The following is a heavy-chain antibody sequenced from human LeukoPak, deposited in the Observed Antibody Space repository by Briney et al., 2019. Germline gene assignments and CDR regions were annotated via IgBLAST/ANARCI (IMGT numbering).Heavy chain of an antibody. V-gene: IGHV3-30*18. J-gene: IGHJ4*02. CDR2: TSYDGNNK. D-gene: IGHD5-24*01. CDR1: GFTFSKYG. Sequence: GGSLRLCCAASGFTFSKYGMHWVRQASGKGLEWLAFTSYDGNNKYYADSVKGRFTISRDNSKNTLYLQMNSLRAEDTAVYYCAKGSLRDGYNYGGYFDYWGQGTLVTVSS. CDR3: AKGSLRDGYNYGGYFDY.